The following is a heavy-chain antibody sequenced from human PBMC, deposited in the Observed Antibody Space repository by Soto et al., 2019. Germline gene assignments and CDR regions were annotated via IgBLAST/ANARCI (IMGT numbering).Heavy chain of an antibody. J-gene: IGHJ6*02. CDR1: EFTFSSYS. Sequence: EVQLLESGGGLVQPGGSLRLSCAASEFTFSSYSMIWLRQAPGKGLEWVSGVNGGGDSTYYAESVKGRFTISRDTSKNTLYLQMNSLRAEDTAVFYCARGHFGVTMDVWGQGTTVTVSS. D-gene: IGHD3-3*01. CDR3: ARGHFGVTMDV. CDR2: VNGGGDST. V-gene: IGHV3-23*01.